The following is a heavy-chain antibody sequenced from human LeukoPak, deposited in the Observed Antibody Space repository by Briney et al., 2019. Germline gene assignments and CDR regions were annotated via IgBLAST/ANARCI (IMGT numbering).Heavy chain of an antibody. CDR2: ISTDGDTT. V-gene: IGHV3-74*01. CDR3: ARDRGPKTGFMVREAYDY. J-gene: IGHJ4*02. D-gene: IGHD3-10*01. Sequence: GGSLRLSCVASGFTFSDYWIHWVRQTPGKGLVWVSRISTDGDTTNYADSVKGRFTTSRDNAKNTLYLQMNNLRVEDTAVYYCARDRGPKTGFMVREAYDYWGQGTLVTVSS. CDR1: GFTFSDYW.